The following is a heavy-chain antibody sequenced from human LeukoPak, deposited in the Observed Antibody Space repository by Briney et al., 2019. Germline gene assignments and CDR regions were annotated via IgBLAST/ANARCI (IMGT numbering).Heavy chain of an antibody. V-gene: IGHV1-46*01. Sequence: GASVKVSCKASGYTFTGYYMHWVRQAPGQGLEWMGIINPSGGSTNYAQKFQGRVTMTEDTSTDTAYMELSSLRSEDTAVYYCATVPSSNAPSYSSSWYGSFDYWGQGTLVTVSS. CDR3: ATVPSSNAPSYSSSWYGSFDY. D-gene: IGHD6-13*01. J-gene: IGHJ4*02. CDR2: INPSGGST. CDR1: GYTFTGYY.